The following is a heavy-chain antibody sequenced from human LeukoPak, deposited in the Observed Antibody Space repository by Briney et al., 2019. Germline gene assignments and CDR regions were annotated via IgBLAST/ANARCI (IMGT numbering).Heavy chain of an antibody. J-gene: IGHJ6*02. CDR2: IYPGDSDT. D-gene: IGHD5-12*01. Sequence: GEYLKISCKGSGYSFTSYWIGWVRQMPGKGLEWMGIIYPGDSDTRYSPSFQGQVTISADKSISTAYLQWSSLKASDTAMYYCARQPYSGYDLFYGMDVWGQGTTVTVSS. V-gene: IGHV5-51*01. CDR3: ARQPYSGYDLFYGMDV. CDR1: GYSFTSYW.